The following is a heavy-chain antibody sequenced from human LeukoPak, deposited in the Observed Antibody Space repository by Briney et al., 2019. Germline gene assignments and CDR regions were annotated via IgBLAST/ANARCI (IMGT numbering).Heavy chain of an antibody. CDR2: IYYSETT. D-gene: IGHD1-1*01. CDR3: ARHTSHTIGTGDFDY. J-gene: IGHJ4*02. V-gene: IGHV4-39*01. Sequence: SETLSLTCTVSGGSISSSSYYWGWIRQPPGKGLEWIGSIYYSETTYYNPSRKSRVTISVDTAKNQFSLELSSVTAADTAVYYCARHTSHTIGTGDFDYWGQGTLVTVSS. CDR1: GGSISSSSYY.